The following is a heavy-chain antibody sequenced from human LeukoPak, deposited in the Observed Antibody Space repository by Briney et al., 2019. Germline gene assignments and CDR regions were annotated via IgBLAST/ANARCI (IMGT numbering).Heavy chain of an antibody. V-gene: IGHV3-43*01. CDR1: GFTFNEYA. Sequence: GGSLRLSCAASGFTFNEYALHWVRQAPGKGLEWISLISWDGGTTYYADSVKGRFTISRDNSRNTLYLQMTTLGPEDTAVYYCAKEYGIDGFNLESYYMDVWGKGTTVTVSS. D-gene: IGHD5-24*01. CDR2: ISWDGGTT. J-gene: IGHJ6*03. CDR3: AKEYGIDGFNLESYYMDV.